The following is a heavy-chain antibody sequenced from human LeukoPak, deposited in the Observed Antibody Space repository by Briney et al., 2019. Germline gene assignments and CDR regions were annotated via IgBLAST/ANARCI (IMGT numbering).Heavy chain of an antibody. CDR2: IYYSGSA. CDR1: GGSISSSGYY. D-gene: IGHD6-13*01. J-gene: IGHJ4*02. Sequence: SETLSLTCTVSGGSISSSGYYWSWIRQPPGKGLEWIGTIYYSGSAYYNPSLKTQVTISVDTSKNQFSLKLSSVTAADTAVYYCARWRLAAPFDYWGQGTLVTVSS. V-gene: IGHV4-39*07. CDR3: ARWRLAAPFDY.